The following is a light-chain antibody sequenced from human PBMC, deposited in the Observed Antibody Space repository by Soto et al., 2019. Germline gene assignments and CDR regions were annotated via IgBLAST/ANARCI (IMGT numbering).Light chain of an antibody. Sequence: DIVMTQSPLSLPVTNGEPASISCRSIQSLLHSNGYNYLDWYLKKPGQYPQLLIYLGSNRASGVPDRFSGSVSGTDFKLRIRRVEAEDGGVYDGMQERQTTITFGQVTRLEIK. V-gene: IGKV2-28*01. J-gene: IGKJ5*01. CDR1: QSLLHSNGYNY. CDR3: MQERQTTIT. CDR2: LGS.